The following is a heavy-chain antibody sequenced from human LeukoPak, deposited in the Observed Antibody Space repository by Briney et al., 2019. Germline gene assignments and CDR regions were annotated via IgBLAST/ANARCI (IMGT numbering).Heavy chain of an antibody. V-gene: IGHV3-15*01. Sequence: GGSLRLSCAASGFTFSNAWMSWVREAPGRGLEWVGRLKSKTDGGTTDYAAPVKGRFTISRDDSKNTLYLQMNSLKTEDTAVYYCTTAPAGNLDFDYWGQGTSVTVSS. CDR2: LKSKTDGGTT. CDR1: GFTFSNAW. CDR3: TTAPAGNLDFDY. J-gene: IGHJ4*02. D-gene: IGHD1-26*01.